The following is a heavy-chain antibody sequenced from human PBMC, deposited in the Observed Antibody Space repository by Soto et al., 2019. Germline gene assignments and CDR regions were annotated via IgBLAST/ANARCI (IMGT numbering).Heavy chain of an antibody. V-gene: IGHV4-30-2*01. D-gene: IGHD4-17*01. Sequence: SETLSLTCAVSGGSISSGGYSWSWIRQPPGKGLEWIGYIYHSGSTYYNPSLKSRVTISVDRSKNQFSLKLSSVTAADTAVYYCARLGSGDYRYYYYGMDVWGQGTTVTVSS. CDR3: ARLGSGDYRYYYYGMDV. J-gene: IGHJ6*02. CDR2: IYHSGST. CDR1: GGSISSGGYS.